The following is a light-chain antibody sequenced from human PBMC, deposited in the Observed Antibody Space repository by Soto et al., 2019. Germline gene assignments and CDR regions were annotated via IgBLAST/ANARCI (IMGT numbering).Light chain of an antibody. V-gene: IGKV3-20*01. CDR2: GAS. Sequence: EIIFTQSPDTLSLSPGERATLSCRASQTVSSNYLAWCQQRPGQAPRLIIYGASTREAGIPDRFSGSGAGTEFTLTINRLEPEDFALDYCQQYGSSPPTFGQGTKVDIK. CDR3: QQYGSSPPT. J-gene: IGKJ1*01. CDR1: QTVSSNY.